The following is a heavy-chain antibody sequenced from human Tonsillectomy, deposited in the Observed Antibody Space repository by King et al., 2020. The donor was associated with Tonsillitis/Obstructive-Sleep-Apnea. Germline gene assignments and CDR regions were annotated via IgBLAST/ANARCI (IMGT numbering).Heavy chain of an antibody. V-gene: IGHV4-59*08. D-gene: IGHD2-8*01. CDR3: AGHVYYYYVDV. CDR1: GGSISSYY. Sequence: VQLQESGPGLVKPSETLSLTCTVSGGSISSYYWSWIRQPPGKGLEWIGYIYYSGSSNYSPSLKSRVTISVDTSKNHFSLRLSSVTAADTAVYYCAGHVYYYYVDVWGKGATVTISS. J-gene: IGHJ6*03. CDR2: IYYSGSS.